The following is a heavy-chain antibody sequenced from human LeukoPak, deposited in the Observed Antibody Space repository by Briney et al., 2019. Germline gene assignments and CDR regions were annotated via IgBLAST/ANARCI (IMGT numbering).Heavy chain of an antibody. Sequence: SETLSLTCTVSGGSISSGGYYWSWIRQHPGKGLEWIGYIYYSGNTYYNPSLKSRVIISVDTSKNRFSLKLSSVTAADTAVYYCARSRGGYCSSTSCSRFDYWGQGTLVTVSS. J-gene: IGHJ4*02. CDR2: IYYSGNT. V-gene: IGHV4-31*03. CDR1: GGSISSGGYY. D-gene: IGHD2-2*01. CDR3: ARSRGGYCSSTSCSRFDY.